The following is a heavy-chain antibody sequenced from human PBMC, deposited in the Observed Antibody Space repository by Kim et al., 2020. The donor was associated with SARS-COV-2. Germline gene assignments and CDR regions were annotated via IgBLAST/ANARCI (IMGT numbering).Heavy chain of an antibody. V-gene: IGHV4-30-2*04. Sequence: LKSRVTISVDTSKTQFSLKLSSVTAADTAVYYCARAETKDSSGWYWTFDYWGQGTLVTVSS. CDR3: ARAETKDSSGWYWTFDY. J-gene: IGHJ4*02. D-gene: IGHD6-19*01.